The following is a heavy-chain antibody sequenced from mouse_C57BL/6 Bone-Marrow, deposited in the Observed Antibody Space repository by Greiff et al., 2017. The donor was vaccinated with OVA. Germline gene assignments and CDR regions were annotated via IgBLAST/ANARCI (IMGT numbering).Heavy chain of an antibody. Sequence: VQLKESGAELVRPGASVKLSCTASGINIKDDYMHWVKQRPEQGLEWIGWIDPENGDTEYAAKFKGKATITVDTSSNTAYLQLSSLTSEDTAVYYGDGYYYWGQGTTLTVSS. CDR1: GINIKDDY. D-gene: IGHD2-3*01. CDR2: IDPENGDT. CDR3: DGYYY. J-gene: IGHJ2*01. V-gene: IGHV14-4*01.